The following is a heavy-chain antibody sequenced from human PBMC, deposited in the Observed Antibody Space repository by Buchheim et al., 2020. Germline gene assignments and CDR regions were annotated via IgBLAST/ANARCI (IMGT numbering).Heavy chain of an antibody. Sequence: QVQLVESGGGVVQPGRSLRLSCAASGFTFSSYGMHWVRQAPGKGLEWVAVIWYDGSNKYYADSVKGRFTISRDNSKNTLYLQMNSLRAEDTAVYYCARDRGSSASREYFQHWGQGTL. J-gene: IGHJ1*01. CDR1: GFTFSSYG. D-gene: IGHD6-6*01. CDR2: IWYDGSNK. CDR3: ARDRGSSASREYFQH. V-gene: IGHV3-33*01.